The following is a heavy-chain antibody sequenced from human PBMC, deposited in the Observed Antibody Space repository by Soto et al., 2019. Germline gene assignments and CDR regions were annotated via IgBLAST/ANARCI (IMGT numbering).Heavy chain of an antibody. Sequence: EVQLVESGGGLVKPGGSLRLSCAASGFTFSSYSMNWVRQAPGKGLEWVSSISSSSSYIYYADSVKGRFTISRDNAKNSLYLQMNSLRAEDTAVDYCARDGGSSGYYYYFDYWGQGTLVTVSS. D-gene: IGHD3-22*01. CDR3: ARDGGSSGYYYYFDY. V-gene: IGHV3-21*01. CDR2: ISSSSSYI. CDR1: GFTFSSYS. J-gene: IGHJ4*02.